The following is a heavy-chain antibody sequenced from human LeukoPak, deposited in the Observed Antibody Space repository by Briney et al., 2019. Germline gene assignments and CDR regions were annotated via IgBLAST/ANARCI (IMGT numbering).Heavy chain of an antibody. CDR1: GFSFGSYP. CDR3: AKGKINHNGAFDA. D-gene: IGHD2-8*01. J-gene: IGHJ3*01. V-gene: IGHV3-23*01. Sequence: PGGSLRLSCAGSGFSFGSYPMSWVRQAPGKGLEWVSSISDFVDNTYYADSVKGRFTISRDNSEKSLYLQMSSLRVEGTAVYYCAKGKINHNGAFDAWGQGQGSPFLQ. CDR2: ISDFVDNT.